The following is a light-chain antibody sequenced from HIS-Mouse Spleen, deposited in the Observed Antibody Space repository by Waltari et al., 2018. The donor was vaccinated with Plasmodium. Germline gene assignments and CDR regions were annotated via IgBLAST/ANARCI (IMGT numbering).Light chain of an antibody. V-gene: IGLV1-51*01. CDR3: GTWDSSLSAWV. CDR1: TSHIGNNY. CDR2: DNN. Sequence: QSVLTQPPSVSAAPGQTVTIPCPGSTSHIGNNYVSWSQQLPGTAPKLLIYDNNKRPSGIPDRFSGSKSGTSATLGITGLQTGDEADYYCGTWDSSLSAWVFGGGTKLTVL. J-gene: IGLJ3*02.